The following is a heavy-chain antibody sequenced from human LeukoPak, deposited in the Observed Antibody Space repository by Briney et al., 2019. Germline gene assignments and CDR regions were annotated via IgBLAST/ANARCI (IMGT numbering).Heavy chain of an antibody. Sequence: PSETLSLTCTVSGGSITNFYGGWIRQSRGKGLELIGYINYSGTTNYSPSLTSRVSISVDTSKKQFSLKLSSVTAADTAVYYCARSPGGGFDIWGQGTMVTVSS. D-gene: IGHD2-15*01. CDR1: GGSITNFY. V-gene: IGHV4-59*01. CDR3: ARSPGGGFDI. CDR2: INYSGTT. J-gene: IGHJ3*02.